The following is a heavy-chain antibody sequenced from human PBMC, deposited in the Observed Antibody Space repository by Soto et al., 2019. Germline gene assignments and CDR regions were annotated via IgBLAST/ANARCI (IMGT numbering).Heavy chain of an antibody. CDR3: ASRDPGTSVDY. J-gene: IGHJ4*02. Sequence: SETLSLTCAVSGYSISSSNWWGWIRQPPGKGLEWIGYIYYSGSTYYNPSLKSRVTMSVDTSKNQFSLKLSSVTAVDTAVYYCASRDPGTSVDYWGQGTLVTVSS. D-gene: IGHD1-7*01. CDR1: GYSISSSNW. CDR2: IYYSGST. V-gene: IGHV4-28*01.